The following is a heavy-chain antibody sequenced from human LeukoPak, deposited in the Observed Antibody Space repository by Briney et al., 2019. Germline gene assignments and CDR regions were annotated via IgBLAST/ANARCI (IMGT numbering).Heavy chain of an antibody. CDR1: GFTFSSYG. V-gene: IGHV3-33*01. J-gene: IGHJ4*02. CDR3: ARDSRRIAVAGRFDY. Sequence: GRSLRVSCAASGFTFSSYGMHWVRQAPGKRLEWVAVIWYDGSNKYYADSVKGRFTISRDNSKNTLYLQMNSLRAEDTAVYYCARDSRRIAVAGRFDYWGQGTLVTVSS. CDR2: IWYDGSNK. D-gene: IGHD6-19*01.